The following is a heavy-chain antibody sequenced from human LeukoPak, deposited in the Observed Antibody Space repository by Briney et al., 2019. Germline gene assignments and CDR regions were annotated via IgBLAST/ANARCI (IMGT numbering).Heavy chain of an antibody. CDR2: IYHSGST. CDR1: GYSISSGYY. CDR3: ARLSSGSYYPNDY. D-gene: IGHD3-10*02. J-gene: IGHJ4*02. V-gene: IGHV4-38-2*01. Sequence: SETLSLTCAVSGYSISSGYYWGWIRQPPGKGLEWIGSIYHSGSTYYNPSLKSRVTISVDTSKNQFSLKLSSVTAADTAVYYCARLSSGSYYPNDYWGQGTLGTVSS.